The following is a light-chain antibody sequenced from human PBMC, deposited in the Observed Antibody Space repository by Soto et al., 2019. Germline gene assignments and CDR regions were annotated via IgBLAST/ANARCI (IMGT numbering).Light chain of an antibody. CDR3: QQTNSFPYT. CDR2: SAS. Sequence: DIQMTQSPSSVSASVGDRVTITCRASQGISNWLAWYQQKPGKAPKLLIFSASRLQSGVPSRFSGSGSETDFTLTISRLQPEDFAAYYCQQTNSFPYTFGQGTKLEIK. CDR1: QGISNW. J-gene: IGKJ2*01. V-gene: IGKV1-12*01.